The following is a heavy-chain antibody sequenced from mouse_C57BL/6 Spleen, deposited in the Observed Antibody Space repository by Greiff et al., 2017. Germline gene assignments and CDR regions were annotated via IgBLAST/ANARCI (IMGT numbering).Heavy chain of an antibody. Sequence: EVQGVESGGDLVKPGGSLKLSCAASGFTFSSYGMSWVRQTPDKRLEWVATISSGGSYTYYPDSVKGRFTISRDNAKTTLYLQMSSLKSEDTAMYYCARHTGYWYFDVWGTGTTFTVSS. V-gene: IGHV5-6*01. CDR1: GFTFSSYG. CDR3: ARHTGYWYFDV. CDR2: ISSGGSYT. J-gene: IGHJ1*03.